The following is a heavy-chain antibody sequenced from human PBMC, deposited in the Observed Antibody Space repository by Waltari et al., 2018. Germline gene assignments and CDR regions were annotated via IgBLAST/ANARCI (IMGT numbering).Heavy chain of an antibody. J-gene: IGHJ3*02. CDR1: GGSISSDGYY. D-gene: IGHD3-10*01. Sequence: QVQLQESGPGLVKPSQTLSLPCTVSGGSISSDGYYWSWIRQHPGKGLEWIGYIYYSGSTYYNPSLKSLVTISVDTSKNQFSLKLSSVTAADTAVYYCARTSGFGRVAFDIWGQGTMVTVSS. CDR3: ARTSGFGRVAFDI. CDR2: IYYSGST. V-gene: IGHV4-31*01.